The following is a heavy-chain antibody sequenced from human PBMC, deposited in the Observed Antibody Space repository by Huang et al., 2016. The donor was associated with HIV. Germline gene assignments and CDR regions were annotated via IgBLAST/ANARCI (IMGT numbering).Heavy chain of an antibody. D-gene: IGHD5-18*01. Sequence: QVQLQQWGAGLLKPSETLYLTCAVYGWSFSGYYWSWIRQPPGKGLEWIGEIKHMGSTNYHPCRKSRVTISVDTAKNQFSLKLSSVTAADTAVYYCARVLGGCGYSYGWGSVCWFDPWGQGTLVTVSS. CDR2: IKHMGST. V-gene: IGHV4-34*01. J-gene: IGHJ5*02. CDR3: ARVLGGCGYSYGWGSVCWFDP. CDR1: GWSFSGYY.